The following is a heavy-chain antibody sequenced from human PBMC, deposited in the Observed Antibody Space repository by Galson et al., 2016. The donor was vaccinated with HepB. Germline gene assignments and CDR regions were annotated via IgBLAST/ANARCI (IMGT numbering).Heavy chain of an antibody. V-gene: IGHV1-69*01. CDR1: GGSFSSYI. CDR3: TRDRGQYYAL. Sequence: SCKVPGGSFSSYIISFLRQAPGQGLEWMGEFITVLGTTNYAQIFQDRVSITADESTGTVYMDLTSLRSEDTAVYFCTRDRGQYYALWGQGTLVTVSS. D-gene: IGHD2-2*01. CDR2: FITVLGTT. J-gene: IGHJ4*02.